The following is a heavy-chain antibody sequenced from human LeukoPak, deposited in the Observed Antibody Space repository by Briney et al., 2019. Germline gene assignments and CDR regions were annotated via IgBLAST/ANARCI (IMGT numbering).Heavy chain of an antibody. V-gene: IGHV3-30*04. Sequence: PGGSLRLSCAASGFTFSSYAMHWVRQAPGKGLEWVAVISYDGTNKYYADSVKGRFTISRDNSKNTLYLQMNSLRAEDTAVYYCAKDQATAPLTDYYFDSWGQGTLVTVSS. CDR2: ISYDGTNK. CDR3: AKDQATAPLTDYYFDS. J-gene: IGHJ4*02. CDR1: GFTFSSYA. D-gene: IGHD3-3*01.